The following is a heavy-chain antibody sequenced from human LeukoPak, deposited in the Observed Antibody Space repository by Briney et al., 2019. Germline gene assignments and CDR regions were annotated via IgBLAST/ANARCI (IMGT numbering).Heavy chain of an antibody. Sequence: PGGSLRLSCAASGFTFSSYWMSWVRQAPGKGLEWVANIKQDGSEKYYVDSVKGRFTISRDNAKNSLYLQMNSLRAEDTALYYCARGVTPKDFDYWGQGTLVTVSS. CDR2: IKQDGSEK. CDR1: GFTFSSYW. CDR3: ARGVTPKDFDY. D-gene: IGHD4-23*01. J-gene: IGHJ4*02. V-gene: IGHV3-7*01.